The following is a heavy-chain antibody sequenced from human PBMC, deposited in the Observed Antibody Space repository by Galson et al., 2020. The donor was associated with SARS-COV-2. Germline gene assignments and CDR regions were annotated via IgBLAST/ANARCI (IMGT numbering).Heavy chain of an antibody. V-gene: IGHV4-59*08. CDR3: ARLHPQWFITDY. CDR1: GDSMTNYY. J-gene: IGHJ4*02. D-gene: IGHD3-10*01. Sequence: SETLSLTCTVSGDSMTNYYWSWIRQSPEKGLEWLGYIYSSGTTKYNPSLQSRVTISLDTSKRQFSLRLTSLSVADTAVYYCARLHPQWFITDYWGQVRLFTVSS. CDR2: IYSSGTT.